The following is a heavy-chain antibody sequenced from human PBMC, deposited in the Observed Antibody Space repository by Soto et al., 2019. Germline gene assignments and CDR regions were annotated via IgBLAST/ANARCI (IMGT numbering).Heavy chain of an antibody. CDR2: INPSDGNR. CDR1: GDSFXCYG. D-gene: IGHD3-22*01. Sequence: GASVKVSCKASGDSFXCYGIYWVRNANGQGLEWMGWINPSDGNRNFAQKFEDRVTMTTATSTNTVFLELRSLKSDDTAIYYCARDRLRGYDSSGFYSWGQGTMVTVSS. CDR3: ARDRLRGYDSSGFYS. J-gene: IGHJ4*02. V-gene: IGHV1-18*01.